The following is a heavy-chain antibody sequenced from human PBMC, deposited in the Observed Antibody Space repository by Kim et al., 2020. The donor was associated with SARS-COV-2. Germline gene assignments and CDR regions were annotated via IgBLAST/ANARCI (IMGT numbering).Heavy chain of an antibody. Sequence: SETLSLTCAVYGGSFSGYYWSWIRQPPGKGLEWIGEINHSGSTNYNPSLKSRVTISVDTSKNQFSLKLSSVTAADTAVYYCAREAHYDILTGPRAVEKAYYFDYRGQGTLVTVSS. CDR3: AREAHYDILTGPRAVEKAYYFDY. J-gene: IGHJ4*02. V-gene: IGHV4-34*01. D-gene: IGHD3-9*01. CDR1: GGSFSGYY. CDR2: INHSGST.